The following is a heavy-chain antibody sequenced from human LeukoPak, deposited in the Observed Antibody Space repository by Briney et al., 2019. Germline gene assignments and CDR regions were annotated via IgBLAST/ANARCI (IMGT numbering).Heavy chain of an antibody. J-gene: IGHJ4*02. CDR3: ATASYCSSTSCPLIAYYFDY. CDR2: FDPEDGET. CDR1: GYTLTELS. D-gene: IGHD2-2*01. Sequence: VASVKVSCKVSGYTLTELSMHWVRQAPGKGLEWMGGFDPEDGETIYAQKFQGRVTMTEDTSTDTAYMELSSLRSEDTAVYYCATASYCSSTSCPLIAYYFDYWGQGTQVTVSS. V-gene: IGHV1-24*01.